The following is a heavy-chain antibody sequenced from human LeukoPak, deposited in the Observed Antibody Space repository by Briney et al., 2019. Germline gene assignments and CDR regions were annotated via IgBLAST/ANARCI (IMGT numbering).Heavy chain of an antibody. D-gene: IGHD6-19*01. Sequence: GASVKVSCKASGYTFNSYGISWVRQAPGQGLEWMGWISAHNGNTNYEEKVQGRVTMITDTSTSTAYMELRSLRSDDTAVYYCARDKGTVATYYYYYMDVWGKGTTVTVSS. CDR1: GYTFNSYG. CDR2: ISAHNGNT. J-gene: IGHJ6*03. CDR3: ARDKGTVATYYYYYMDV. V-gene: IGHV1-18*01.